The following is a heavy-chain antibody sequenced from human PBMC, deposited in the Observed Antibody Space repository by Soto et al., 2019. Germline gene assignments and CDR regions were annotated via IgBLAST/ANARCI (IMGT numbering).Heavy chain of an antibody. D-gene: IGHD2-15*01. CDR1: GYNFTTYW. CDR3: AVHSCGSHRCYVNY. V-gene: IGHV5-51*01. J-gene: IGHJ4*02. CDR2: IYPGDSDT. Sequence: GESLKISCKGSGYNFTTYWIGWVRQMPGKGLEWMGIIYPGDSDTKYSPSFQGQVTISADKSISTAYLQWSSLKASDTAMYYCAVHSCGSHRCYVNYWGRGALVTVSS.